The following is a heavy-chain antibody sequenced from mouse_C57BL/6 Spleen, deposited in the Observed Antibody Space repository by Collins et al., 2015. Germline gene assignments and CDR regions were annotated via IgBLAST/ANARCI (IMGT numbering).Heavy chain of an antibody. Sequence: QVQLQQSGAELARPGASVKLSCKASGYTFTDYYINWVKQRTGQGLEWIGEIYPGSGNTYYNEKFKGKATLTADKSSSTAYMQLSSLTSEDSAVYFCARWGTSFAYWGQGTLVTVSA. CDR2: IYPGSGNT. CDR3: ARWGTSFAY. J-gene: IGHJ3*01. D-gene: IGHD5-1*01. CDR1: GYTFTDYY. V-gene: IGHV1-77*01.